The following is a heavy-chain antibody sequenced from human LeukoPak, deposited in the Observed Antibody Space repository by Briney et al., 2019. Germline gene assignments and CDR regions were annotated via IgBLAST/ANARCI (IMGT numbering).Heavy chain of an antibody. D-gene: IGHD7-27*01. J-gene: IGHJ4*02. CDR1: GGSFSGYY. Sequence: SETLSLTCAVYGGSFSGYYWSWIRQPPEKGLEWIGEINHSGSTNYNPSLKSRVTISVDTSKNQFSLKLSSVTAADTAVYYCARPLNWGSRHTFVYWGQGTLVTVSS. V-gene: IGHV4-34*01. CDR3: ARPLNWGSRHTFVY. CDR2: INHSGST.